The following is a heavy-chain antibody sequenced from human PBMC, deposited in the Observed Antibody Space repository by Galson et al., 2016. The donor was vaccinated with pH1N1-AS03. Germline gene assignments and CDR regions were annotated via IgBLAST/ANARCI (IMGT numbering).Heavy chain of an antibody. Sequence: SLRLSCAASGFTFSDFAMHWVRQAPGKGLDWVAVISYDGSNKYYEDSVKGRFTISRDNSKNTLYLQMNSLRPEDTAMYYCARDYIVGATRGAGTFDVWGHGTMVTVSS. CDR3: ARDYIVGATRGAGTFDV. D-gene: IGHD1-26*01. J-gene: IGHJ3*01. CDR1: GFTFSDFA. CDR2: ISYDGSNK. V-gene: IGHV3-30-3*01.